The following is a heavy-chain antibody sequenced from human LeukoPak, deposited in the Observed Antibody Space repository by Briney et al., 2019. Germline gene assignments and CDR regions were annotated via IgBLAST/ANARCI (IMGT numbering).Heavy chain of an antibody. D-gene: IGHD4-23*01. CDR2: INPNSGGT. J-gene: IGHJ5*02. CDR1: GYTFTGYY. CDR3: ARGSDYGGNSGNWFDP. Sequence: ASVKVSCKASGYTFTGYYMHWVRQAPGQGLEWMGWINPNSGGTNYAQKFQGRVAMTRDTSISTAYMELSRLRSDDTAVYYCARGSDYGGNSGNWFDPWGQGTLVTVSS. V-gene: IGHV1-2*02.